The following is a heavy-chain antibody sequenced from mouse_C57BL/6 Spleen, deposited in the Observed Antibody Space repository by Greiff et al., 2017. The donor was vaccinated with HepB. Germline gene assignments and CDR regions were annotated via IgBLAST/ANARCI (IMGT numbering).Heavy chain of an antibody. J-gene: IGHJ2*01. V-gene: IGHV5-4*01. D-gene: IGHD3-2*02. CDR3: ARDKDSSGYKYYFDY. CDR1: GFTFSSYA. CDR2: ISDGGSYT. Sequence: EVKVVESGGGLVKPGGSLKLSCAASGFTFSSYAMSWVRQTPEKRLEWVATISDGGSYTYYPDNVKGRFTISRDNAKNNLYLQMSHLKSEDTAMYYCARDKDSSGYKYYFDYWGQGTTLTVSS.